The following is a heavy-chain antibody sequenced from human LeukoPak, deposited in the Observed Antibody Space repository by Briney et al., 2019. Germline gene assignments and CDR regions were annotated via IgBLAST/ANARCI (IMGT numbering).Heavy chain of an antibody. CDR3: ARAGGSYGYTYYFDY. J-gene: IGHJ4*02. CDR2: ISGSGGST. CDR1: GFTLSNYW. Sequence: GGSLRLSCAASGFTLSNYWMHWVRQAPGKGLEWVSAISGSGGSTYYADSVKGRFTISRDNSKNTLYLQMNSLRAEDTAVYYCARAGGSYGYTYYFDYWGQGTLVTVSS. D-gene: IGHD5-18*01. V-gene: IGHV3-23*01.